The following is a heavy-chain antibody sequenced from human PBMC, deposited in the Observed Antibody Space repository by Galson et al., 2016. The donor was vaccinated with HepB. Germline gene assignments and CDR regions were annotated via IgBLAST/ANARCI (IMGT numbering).Heavy chain of an antibody. Sequence: TLSLTCTVSGGSIISTKYYWGWIRQSPGKGLEWIATIYYSGNSYYNPSLKSRVAISVDTSKNQFSLRLTSVTAADTAVYFCARRVSDRWYESFEGYFDLWGRGNLVTVSS. CDR3: ARRVSDRWYESFEGYFDL. CDR2: IYYSGNS. D-gene: IGHD4-23*01. J-gene: IGHJ2*01. V-gene: IGHV4-39*01. CDR1: GGSIISTKYY.